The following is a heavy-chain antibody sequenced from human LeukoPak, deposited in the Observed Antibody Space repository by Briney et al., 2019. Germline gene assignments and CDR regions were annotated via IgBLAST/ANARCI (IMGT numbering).Heavy chain of an antibody. D-gene: IGHD6-13*01. J-gene: IGHJ5*02. CDR2: IDNSGDYT. CDR3: GKQFSSSWQFDP. V-gene: IGHV3-23*01. Sequence: GGSLRLSCAGSGFIYNTYAMTWVRQAPGKGLEWVSSIDNSGDYTYYADSVKGRFTISRDNSRNTLYLQMSSLRVEDTALYYCGKQFSSSWQFDPRGQGTLVTVSS. CDR1: GFIYNTYA.